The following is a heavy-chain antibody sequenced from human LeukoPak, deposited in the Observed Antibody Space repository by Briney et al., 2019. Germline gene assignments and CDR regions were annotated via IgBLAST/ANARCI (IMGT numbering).Heavy chain of an antibody. CDR1: GFTFSSYS. J-gene: IGHJ3*02. V-gene: IGHV3-21*01. CDR3: AREGSYYDFWSGYSYPSAFDI. Sequence: GGSLRLSCAASGFTFSSYSRNWVRQAPGKGLEWVSSISSSSSYIYYADSEKGRFTISRDNAKNSLYLQMNSLRAEDTAVYYCAREGSYYDFWSGYSYPSAFDIWGQGTMVTVSS. D-gene: IGHD3-3*01. CDR2: ISSSSSYI.